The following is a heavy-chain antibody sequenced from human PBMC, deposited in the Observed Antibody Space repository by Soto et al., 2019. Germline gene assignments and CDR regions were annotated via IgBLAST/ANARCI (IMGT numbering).Heavy chain of an antibody. CDR2: INHSGST. CDR1: GGSFSGYY. V-gene: IGHV4-34*01. Sequence: PSETLSLTCAVYGGSFSGYYWSWIRQPPGKGLEWIGEINHSGSTNYNPSLKSRVTISVDTSKNQFSLKLSSVTAADTAVYYCARGPRPRRAGNLDNWGQGTQVTVSS. J-gene: IGHJ4*02. CDR3: ARGPRPRRAGNLDN.